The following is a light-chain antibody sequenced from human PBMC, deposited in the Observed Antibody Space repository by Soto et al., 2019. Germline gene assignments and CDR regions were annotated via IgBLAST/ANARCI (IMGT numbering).Light chain of an antibody. V-gene: IGKV1-5*03. CDR1: QNINTW. CDR2: KAS. J-gene: IGKJ4*01. CDR3: QKYNSPPLT. Sequence: DIQMTQSPSTLSASVGDRVTITCRASQNINTWLAWYQQKPGKAPNLLIYKASTLESGVPSRFNGSGSGTEFTLTISSLQPADFATYYCQKYNSPPLTFGGGTKVEIK.